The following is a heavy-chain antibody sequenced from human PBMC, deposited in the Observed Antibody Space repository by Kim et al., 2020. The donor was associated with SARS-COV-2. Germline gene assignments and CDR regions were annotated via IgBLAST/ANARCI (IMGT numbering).Heavy chain of an antibody. CDR3: ARDGDGYKWGGFDY. CDR1: GGSISSSNW. D-gene: IGHD5-12*01. J-gene: IGHJ4*02. CDR2: IYHSGST. V-gene: IGHV4-4*02. Sequence: SETLSLTCAVSGGSISSSNWWSWVRQPPGKGLEWIGEIYHSGSTNYNPSLKSRVTISVDKSKNQFSLKLSSVTAADTAVYYCARDGDGYKWGGFDYWGQGTLVTVSS.